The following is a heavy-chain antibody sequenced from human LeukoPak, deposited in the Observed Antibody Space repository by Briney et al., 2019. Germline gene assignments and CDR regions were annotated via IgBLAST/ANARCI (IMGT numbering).Heavy chain of an antibody. D-gene: IGHD3-22*01. J-gene: IGHJ4*02. V-gene: IGHV4-34*01. CDR1: GGSFSDYY. CDR3: ARDSHYYDSSGYYYFDY. Sequence: PSETLSLTCAVYGGSFSDYYWNWIRQPPGKGLEWIGEINHSGSTNYNPSLKSRVTISVDTSKNQFSLKLSSVTAADTAVYYCARDSHYYDSSGYYYFDYWGQGTLVTVSS. CDR2: INHSGST.